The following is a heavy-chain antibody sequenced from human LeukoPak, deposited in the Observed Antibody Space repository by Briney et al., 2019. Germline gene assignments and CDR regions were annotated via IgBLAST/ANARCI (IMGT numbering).Heavy chain of an antibody. CDR3: AKETDGMDA. V-gene: IGHV3-48*03. CDR1: GFSFPSCE. D-gene: IGHD1-14*01. J-gene: IGHJ6*02. Sequence: PGGSLRLSCAASGFSFPSCEMNWVRQAPGKGLEWLSYIRSSGSTRYYADSVKGRFTISRNNAKNSLYLQMNSLRAEDTAVYYCAKETDGMDAWGRGTTVAVSS. CDR2: IRSSGSTR.